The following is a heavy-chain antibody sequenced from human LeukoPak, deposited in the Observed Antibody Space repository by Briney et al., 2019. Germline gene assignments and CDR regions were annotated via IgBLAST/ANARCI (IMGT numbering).Heavy chain of an antibody. J-gene: IGHJ4*02. D-gene: IGHD1-26*01. CDR2: IYYSGST. Sequence: TSETLSLTCTVSGGSISSGGYYWSWIRQHPGKGLEWIGYIYYSGSTYYNPSLKSRVTISVDTSKNQFSLKLSSATAADTAVYYCARATIRWELSFDYWGQGTLVTVSS. CDR3: ARATIRWELSFDY. CDR1: GGSISSGGYY. V-gene: IGHV4-31*03.